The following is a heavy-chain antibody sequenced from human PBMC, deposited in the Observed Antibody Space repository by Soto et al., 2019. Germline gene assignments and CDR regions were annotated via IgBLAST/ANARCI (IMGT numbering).Heavy chain of an antibody. CDR1: GGSFSGYY. CDR2: INHSGST. Sequence: SETLSLTCAVYGGSFSGYYWSWIRQPPGKGLEWIGEINHSGSTNYNPSLKSRVTISVDTSKNQFSLKLSSVTAADTAVYYCARVITIFGVVIIRRLVQDYWGQGTLVTVSS. CDR3: ARVITIFGVVIIRRLVQDY. J-gene: IGHJ4*02. D-gene: IGHD3-3*01. V-gene: IGHV4-34*01.